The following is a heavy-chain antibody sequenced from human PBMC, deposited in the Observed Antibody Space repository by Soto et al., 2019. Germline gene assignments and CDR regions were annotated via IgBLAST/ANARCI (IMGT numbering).Heavy chain of an antibody. Sequence: ASVKGSCKASGYTFTSYYMHWVRQAPGQGLEWMGIINPSGGSTSYAQKFQGSVTMTRDTSTSTVYMELSSLRSEDTAVYYCARDLLKFYYDSTRRLNAFDIWGQGTMVTVSS. V-gene: IGHV1-46*01. CDR1: GYTFTSYY. CDR2: INPSGGST. CDR3: ARDLLKFYYDSTRRLNAFDI. D-gene: IGHD3-22*01. J-gene: IGHJ3*02.